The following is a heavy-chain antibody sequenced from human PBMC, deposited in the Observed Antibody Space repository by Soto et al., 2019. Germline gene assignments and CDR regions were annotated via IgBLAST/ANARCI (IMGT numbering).Heavy chain of an antibody. CDR2: IYYSGST. CDR1: GGSISSGGYY. V-gene: IGHV4-31*03. CDR3: AGHYCTNGVCQRPYYYYGMDV. J-gene: IGHJ6*02. D-gene: IGHD2-8*01. Sequence: KPSETLSLTGTVSGGSISSGGYYWSWIRQHPGKGLEWIGYIYYSGSTYYNPSLKSRVTISVDTSKNQFSLKPSSVTAADTAVYYCAGHYCTNGVCQRPYYYYGMDVWGQGTTVTVSS.